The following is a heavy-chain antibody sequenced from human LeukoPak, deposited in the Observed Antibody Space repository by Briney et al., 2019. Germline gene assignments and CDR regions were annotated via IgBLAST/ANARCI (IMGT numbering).Heavy chain of an antibody. CDR2: ISYDGNDK. CDR1: GFTFSSYG. Sequence: GGSLRLSCVASGFTFSSYGMHWVRQAPGKGLEWVAVISYDGNDKYYADSVKGRFTISRDNAKNSLYLQMNSLRAEDTAVYYCASQYYYDSSGYYDAYWGQGTLVTVSS. V-gene: IGHV3-30*03. CDR3: ASQYYYDSSGYYDAY. D-gene: IGHD3-22*01. J-gene: IGHJ4*02.